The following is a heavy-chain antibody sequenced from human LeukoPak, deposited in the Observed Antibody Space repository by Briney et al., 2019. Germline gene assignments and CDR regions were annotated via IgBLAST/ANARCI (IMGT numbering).Heavy chain of an antibody. V-gene: IGHV1-18*01. J-gene: IGHJ4*02. Sequence: ASVKVSCKASGYTFTSYGISWVRQAPGQGLEWMGWISAYNGNTNYAQKLQGRVTMTTDTSTSTAYMELRSLRSEDTAVYYCARDVGDGYNYFGDFDYWGQGTLVTVSS. CDR1: GYTFTSYG. CDR2: ISAYNGNT. D-gene: IGHD5-24*01. CDR3: ARDVGDGYNYFGDFDY.